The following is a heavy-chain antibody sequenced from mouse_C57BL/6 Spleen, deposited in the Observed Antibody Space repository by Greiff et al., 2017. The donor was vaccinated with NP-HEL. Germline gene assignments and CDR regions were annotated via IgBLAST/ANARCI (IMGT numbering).Heavy chain of an antibody. Sequence: VQLQQSGAELVRPGASVKLSCKASGYTFTDYYINWVKQRPGQGLEWIARIYPGSGNTYYNEKFKGKATLTAEKSSITAYMQLSSLTSEDSAVYFGARIARGGNGYYFDYWGQGTTLTVSS. D-gene: IGHD2-1*01. CDR2: IYPGSGNT. V-gene: IGHV1-76*01. CDR1: GYTFTDYY. CDR3: ARIARGGNGYYFDY. J-gene: IGHJ2*01.